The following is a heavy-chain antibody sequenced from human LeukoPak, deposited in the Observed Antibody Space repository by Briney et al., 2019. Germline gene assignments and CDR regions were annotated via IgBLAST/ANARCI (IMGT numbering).Heavy chain of an antibody. D-gene: IGHD2-2*01. V-gene: IGHV4-4*07. J-gene: IGHJ6*03. Sequence: PSETLSLTCTVSGGSISSYYWSWIRQPAGKGLEWIGRIYTSGSTNYNPSLKSRVTMSVDTSKNQFSLKLSSVTAADTAVYYCARAPPGYCSSTSCYYYYMDVWGKGTTVTVSS. CDR1: GGSISSYY. CDR2: IYTSGST. CDR3: ARAPPGYCSSTSCYYYYMDV.